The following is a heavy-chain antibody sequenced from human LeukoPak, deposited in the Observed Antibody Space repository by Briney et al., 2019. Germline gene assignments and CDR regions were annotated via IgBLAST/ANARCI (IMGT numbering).Heavy chain of an antibody. D-gene: IGHD1-26*01. CDR1: GYTFTVYS. CDR2: INPNSGGT. CDR3: AREYSQWELATPYYFDY. V-gene: IGHV1-2*02. Sequence: ASVKVSCKASGYTFTVYSLHWVRQAPGQGLEWMRWINPNSGGTHYAQKFQGRVTMTRDTSITTAYMELRSLRSDDTAVYYCAREYSQWELATPYYFDYWGQGTLVTVSS. J-gene: IGHJ4*02.